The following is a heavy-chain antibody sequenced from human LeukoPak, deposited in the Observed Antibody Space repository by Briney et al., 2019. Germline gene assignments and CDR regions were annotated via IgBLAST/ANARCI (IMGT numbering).Heavy chain of an antibody. CDR3: ARGGYPHTTKYMDV. CDR1: GGTFSSYA. J-gene: IGHJ6*03. V-gene: IGHV1-69*06. CDR2: IIPIFGTA. D-gene: IGHD2/OR15-2a*01. Sequence: GSSVKVSCKASGGTFSSYAISWVRQAPGQGLEWMGGIIPIFGTANYAQKFQGRVTITADKSTSTAYMELSSLRSDDTAVYYCARGGYPHTTKYMDVWGKGTTVTVSS.